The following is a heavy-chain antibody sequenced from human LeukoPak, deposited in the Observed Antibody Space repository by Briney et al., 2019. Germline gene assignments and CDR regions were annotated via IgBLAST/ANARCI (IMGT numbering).Heavy chain of an antibody. CDR2: ISYDGSNK. CDR3: CWNYYGSGSYLDY. CDR1: GFTFSSYG. V-gene: IGHV3-30*03. D-gene: IGHD3-10*01. J-gene: IGHJ4*01. Sequence: PGGSLRLSCAASGFTFSSYGMHWVRQAPGKGLEWVAVISYDGSNKYYADSAKGRFTISRDNSKNTLYLQMNSLRAEDTAVYYCCWNYYGSGSYLDYWGHGTLVTVSS.